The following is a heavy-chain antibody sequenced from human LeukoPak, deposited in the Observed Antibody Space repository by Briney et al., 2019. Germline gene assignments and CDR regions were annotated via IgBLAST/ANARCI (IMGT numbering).Heavy chain of an antibody. CDR1: GFTFSSYW. J-gene: IGHJ4*02. V-gene: IGHV3-74*01. D-gene: IGHD3-22*01. Sequence: PAGGSLRLSCAASGFTFSSYWMHWVRQAPGKGLVWVSRINSDGSSTSYADSVKGRFTISRDNAKNTLYLQMNSLRAEDTAVYYCAKDMGFGWGLLLRPFDYWGQGTLVTVSS. CDR3: AKDMGFGWGLLLRPFDY. CDR2: INSDGSST.